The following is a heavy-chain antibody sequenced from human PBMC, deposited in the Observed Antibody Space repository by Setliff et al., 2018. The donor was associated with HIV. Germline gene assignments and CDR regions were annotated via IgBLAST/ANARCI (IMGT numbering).Heavy chain of an antibody. Sequence: GGPLRLPCAASGLRFRSYWMSWVRQAPGKGLESVANGKQDGTGTLYAVSVKGRFTISRDNSKESLYLQMNSLTTEDTALYYCGKLLGNGGNSDTFDIWGQGTTVTVS. CDR3: GKLLGNGGNSDTFDI. CDR1: GLRFRSYW. CDR2: GKQDGTGT. J-gene: IGHJ3*02. V-gene: IGHV3-7*03. D-gene: IGHD2-21*01.